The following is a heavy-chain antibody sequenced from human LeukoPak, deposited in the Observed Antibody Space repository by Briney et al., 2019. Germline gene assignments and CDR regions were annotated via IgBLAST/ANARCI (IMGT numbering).Heavy chain of an antibody. CDR1: GYTFSDYY. CDR3: ARDVGEYCSSTNCYASHY. V-gene: IGHV1-2*02. J-gene: IGHJ4*02. CDR2: LNSNSGT. Sequence: ASVKVSCKASGYTFSDYYIHWVRQAPGQGLEWMGWLNSNSGTSYALKFQDRVTLTRDTSITTAYMELSSLRSDDTAVYYCARDVGEYCSSTNCYASHYWGQGTLVTVSS. D-gene: IGHD2-2*01.